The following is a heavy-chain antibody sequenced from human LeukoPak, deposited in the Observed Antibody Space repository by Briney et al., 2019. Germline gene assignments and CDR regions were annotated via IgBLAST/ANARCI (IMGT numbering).Heavy chain of an antibody. V-gene: IGHV3-30-3*01. Sequence: GGSLRLFCAASGFTFSSYAMHWVRQAPGKGLEGVAVISYDGSNKYYADSVKGRFTISRDNSKNTLYLQMNSLRAEDTAVYYCARALKLLGYWSSTSCRHGMDVWGQGTTVTVSS. J-gene: IGHJ6*02. CDR3: ARALKLLGYWSSTSCRHGMDV. D-gene: IGHD2-2*01. CDR1: GFTFSSYA. CDR2: ISYDGSNK.